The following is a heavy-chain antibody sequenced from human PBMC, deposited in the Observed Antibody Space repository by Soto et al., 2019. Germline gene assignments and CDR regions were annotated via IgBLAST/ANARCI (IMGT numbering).Heavy chain of an antibody. CDR1: GDSVSSSNYY. CDR2: VYYSGST. CDR3: ARHPTFSGWVYYFDY. D-gene: IGHD6-19*01. V-gene: IGHV4-39*01. Sequence: QLQLQESGPGLVKPSETLSLTCSVSGDSVSSSNYYWGWIRQPPGKGLEWIGSVYYSGSTYYNPSLKSRVTMSVSTSKNQFSLKRSSVTAADAAAYYCARHPTFSGWVYYFDYWGQGTPVTVSS. J-gene: IGHJ4*02.